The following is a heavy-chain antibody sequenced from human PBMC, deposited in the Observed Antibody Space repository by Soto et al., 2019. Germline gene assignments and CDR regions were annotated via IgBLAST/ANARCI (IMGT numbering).Heavy chain of an antibody. J-gene: IGHJ6*01. CDR2: IIPIFGTA. D-gene: IGHD2-21*02. CDR1: GFTFSSYA. Sequence: SVKVSCKASGFTFSSYAISWVRQAPGPGLEWMGGIIPIFGTANYAQKFQGRVTITADESTSTAYMELSGLRSEDTAVYYCARYLGLVVVTATWVMDVWGQGTTVTV. CDR3: ARYLGLVVVTATWVMDV. V-gene: IGHV1-69*13.